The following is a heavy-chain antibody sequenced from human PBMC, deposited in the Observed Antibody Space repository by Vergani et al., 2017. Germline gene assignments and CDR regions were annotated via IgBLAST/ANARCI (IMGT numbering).Heavy chain of an antibody. J-gene: IGHJ4*02. CDR1: GFTFSSYS. Sequence: EVQLVESGGGLVKPGGSLGLSCAASGFTFSSYSMNWVRQAPGKGLEWVSSISSSSSYIYYADSVKGRFTISRDNAKNSLYLQMNSLRAEDTAVYYCASPCSSTSCYGSLYYWGQGTLVTVSS. CDR3: ASPCSSTSCYGSLYY. CDR2: ISSSSSYI. V-gene: IGHV3-21*01. D-gene: IGHD2-2*01.